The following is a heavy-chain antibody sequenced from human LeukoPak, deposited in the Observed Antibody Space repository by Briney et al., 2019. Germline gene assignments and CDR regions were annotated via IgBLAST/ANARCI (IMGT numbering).Heavy chain of an antibody. CDR2: ISSSSSCI. CDR3: ASNYDSSNYYGFDY. Sequence: GGSLRLSCAASGFTFSSYSMNWVRQAPGKGLEWVSSISSSSSCIYYADSVKGRFTISRDNAKNSLYLQMNSLRAEDTAVYYCASNYDSSNYYGFDYWGQGTLVTVSS. V-gene: IGHV3-21*01. D-gene: IGHD3-22*01. CDR1: GFTFSSYS. J-gene: IGHJ4*02.